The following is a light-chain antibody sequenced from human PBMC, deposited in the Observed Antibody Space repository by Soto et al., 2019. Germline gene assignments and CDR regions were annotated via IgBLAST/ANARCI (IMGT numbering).Light chain of an antibody. CDR1: QSVSNY. V-gene: IGKV3-11*01. Sequence: EIVLSQSPSTLSLSPGERATLSCRASQSVSNYLAWYQQKPGQAPRLLIYDASNRATGIPARFSGSGSGTDFTLTISSLQPEDFATYYCQQSYSTPLTFGGGTKVAIK. J-gene: IGKJ4*01. CDR3: QQSYSTPLT. CDR2: DAS.